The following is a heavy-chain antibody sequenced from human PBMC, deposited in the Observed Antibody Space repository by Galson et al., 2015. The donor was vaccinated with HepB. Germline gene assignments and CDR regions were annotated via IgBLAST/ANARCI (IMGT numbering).Heavy chain of an antibody. J-gene: IGHJ2*01. V-gene: IGHV3-66*01. CDR3: ARASLTYWYFDL. CDR1: GFTVSSNY. CDR2: IYSGGST. Sequence: SLRLSCAASGFTVSSNYMSWVRQAPGKGLEWVSVIYSGGSTYYADSVKGRFTISRDNSKNTLYLQMNSLRAEDTAVYYCARASLTYWYFDLWGRGTLVTVSS.